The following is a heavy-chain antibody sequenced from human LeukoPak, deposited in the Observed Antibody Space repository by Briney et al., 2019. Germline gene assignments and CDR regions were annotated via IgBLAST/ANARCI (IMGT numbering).Heavy chain of an antibody. CDR1: GFTFIKHY. CDR3: ARETWWRFDY. Sequence: PGGSLRLSCSASGFTFIKHYMRWVRQAPGKGLECVAKIKPDGSEKYYMDSVEGRFTISRDNSKNALYLQLNSLRAEDTAVYYCARETWWRFDYWGQGSPVTVSS. D-gene: IGHD2-15*01. CDR2: IKPDGSEK. J-gene: IGHJ4*02. V-gene: IGHV3-7*01.